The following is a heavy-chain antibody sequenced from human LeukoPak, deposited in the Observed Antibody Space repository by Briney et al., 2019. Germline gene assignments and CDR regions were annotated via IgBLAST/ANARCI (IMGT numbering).Heavy chain of an antibody. CDR3: ARENGYCSGGSCEAYFDY. D-gene: IGHD2-15*01. Sequence: PGGSLRLSCAASGFTFSSYSMNWVRQAPGKGLEWVSYIRSSSRTIYYADSVKGRFTISRDNAKNSLYLQMNSLRAEDTAVYYCARENGYCSGGSCEAYFDYWGQGTLVTVSS. J-gene: IGHJ4*02. CDR1: GFTFSSYS. V-gene: IGHV3-48*04. CDR2: IRSSSRTI.